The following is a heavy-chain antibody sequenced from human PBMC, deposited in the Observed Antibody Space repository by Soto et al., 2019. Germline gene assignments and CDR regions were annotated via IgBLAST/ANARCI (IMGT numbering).Heavy chain of an antibody. D-gene: IGHD2-2*01. CDR2: IKRKSDGETT. J-gene: IGHJ3*02. CDR1: GFTFTYVW. Sequence: EVQLVESGGDSVKPGGSLRLSCAASGFTFTYVWMTWVRQAPGKGLEWVGRIKRKSDGETTDYAAPVKGRFTISRDDSKNTLYLEMNRLKTDDTAVYYCAADRYCSSNTCPGAFDIWGQGTMVRVSA. CDR3: AADRYCSSNTCPGAFDI. V-gene: IGHV3-15*01.